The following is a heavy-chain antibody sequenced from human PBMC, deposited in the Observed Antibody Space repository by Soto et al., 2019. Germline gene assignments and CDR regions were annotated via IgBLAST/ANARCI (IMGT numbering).Heavy chain of an antibody. V-gene: IGHV4-34*01. J-gene: IGHJ3*02. CDR3: ARRVDHYDSSGDANDI. CDR1: GGSFSGYY. Sequence: QVQVQQWGAGLLKPSETLSLTCAVYGGSFSGYYWSWIRQPPGKGLEWIGEINHSGSTSYNPSLKSRVTMSVDTSKNEFSLKLTSVTAADTAVYYCARRVDHYDSSGDANDIRGQGTMVTVSS. CDR2: INHSGST. D-gene: IGHD3-22*01.